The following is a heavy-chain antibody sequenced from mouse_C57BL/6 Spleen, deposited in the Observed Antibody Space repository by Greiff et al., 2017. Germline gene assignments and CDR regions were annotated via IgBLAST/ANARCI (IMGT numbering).Heavy chain of an antibody. J-gene: IGHJ2*01. CDR2: ISYDGSN. CDR1: GYSITSGYY. D-gene: IGHD1-1*01. CDR3: ARAREKNYYGSSSYFDY. V-gene: IGHV3-6*01. Sequence: ESGPGLVKPSQSLSLTCSVTGYSITSGYYWNWIRQFPGNKLEWMGYISYDGSNNYNPSLKNRISITRDTSKNQFFLKLNSVTTEDTATYYCARAREKNYYGSSSYFDYWGQGTTLTVSS.